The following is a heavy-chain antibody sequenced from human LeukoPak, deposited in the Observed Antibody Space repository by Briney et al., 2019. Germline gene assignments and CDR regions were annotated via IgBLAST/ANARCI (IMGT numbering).Heavy chain of an antibody. CDR3: ASSLYGSGSYSARAFDI. J-gene: IGHJ3*02. CDR1: GYSISSGYY. Sequence: PSETLSLTCTVSGYSISSGYYWGWIRQPPGKGLEWTGSIYHSGSTYYNPSLKSRVTISVDTSKNQFSLKLSSVTAADTAVYYCASSLYGSGSYSARAFDIWGQGTMVTVTS. V-gene: IGHV4-38-2*02. CDR2: IYHSGST. D-gene: IGHD3-10*01.